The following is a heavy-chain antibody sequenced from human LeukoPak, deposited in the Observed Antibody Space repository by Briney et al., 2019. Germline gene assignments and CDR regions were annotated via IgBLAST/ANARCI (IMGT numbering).Heavy chain of an antibody. D-gene: IGHD4-17*01. J-gene: IGHJ6*03. V-gene: IGHV1-2*02. CDR1: GYTFTVYY. CDR2: INPNSVGT. CDR3: ARDQKGDYDYYYYMDV. Sequence: ASVNVSCKASGYTFTVYYMHWVRQAPGQGLDWMGWINPNSVGTNYAQKFQGRVTITSDTSISTAYMELSRLRSDDPAVYYCARDQKGDYDYYYYMDVWGKGTTVTISS.